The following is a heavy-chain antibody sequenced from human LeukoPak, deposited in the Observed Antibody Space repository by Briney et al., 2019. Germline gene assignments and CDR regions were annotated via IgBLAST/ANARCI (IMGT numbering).Heavy chain of an antibody. CDR1: GFTFSSYW. D-gene: IGHD5-12*01. Sequence: GGSLRLSCAASGFTFSSYWMHWVRQAAGKGLVWVSRINSDGGSISHADSVKGRFTISRDNAKNTLYMQMNSLRAEDTAVYYCARDRGGGYDSYYYYGMDVWGKGTTVTVSS. CDR2: INSDGGSI. J-gene: IGHJ6*04. CDR3: ARDRGGGYDSYYYYGMDV. V-gene: IGHV3-74*01.